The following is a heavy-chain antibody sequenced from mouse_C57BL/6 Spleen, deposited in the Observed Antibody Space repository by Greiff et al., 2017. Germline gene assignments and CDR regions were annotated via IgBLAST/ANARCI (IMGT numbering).Heavy chain of an antibody. CDR1: GFTFSDYY. J-gene: IGHJ2*01. D-gene: IGHD2-1*01. Sequence: EVQLKGSEGGLVQPGSSMKLSCTASGFTFSDYYMAWVRQVPEKGLEWVANINYDGSSTYYLDSLKSRFIISRDNAKNILYLQMSSLKSEDTATYYCARDRGNPGYFDYWGQGTTLTVSS. CDR2: INYDGSST. V-gene: IGHV5-16*01. CDR3: ARDRGNPGYFDY.